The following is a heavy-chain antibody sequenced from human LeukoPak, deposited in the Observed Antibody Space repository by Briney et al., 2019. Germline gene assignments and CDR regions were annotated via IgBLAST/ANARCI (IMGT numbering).Heavy chain of an antibody. CDR2: IKQDGSEK. V-gene: IGHV3-7*01. CDR3: ARAPPKHKAAGMGNDY. D-gene: IGHD6-13*01. Sequence: PGGSLRLSCAASGFTFSSYWMSWVRQAPGKGLEWVANIKQDGSEKYYVDSVKGRFTISRDNAKNSLYLQMNSLRAEDTAVYYCARAPPKHKAAGMGNDYWGQGTLVTVSS. J-gene: IGHJ4*02. CDR1: GFTFSSYW.